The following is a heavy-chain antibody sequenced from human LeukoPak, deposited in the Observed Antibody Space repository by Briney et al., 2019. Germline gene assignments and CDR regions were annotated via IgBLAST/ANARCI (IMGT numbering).Heavy chain of an antibody. J-gene: IGHJ4*02. D-gene: IGHD6-19*01. CDR2: INPTSGST. CDR1: GYTFTSYF. V-gene: IGHV1-46*01. Sequence: ASVKVSCKAAGYTFTSYFLHWVRQAPGQGLEWRGIINPTSGSTTYAQKFLGRVTVTRDRSTSTVYMDLNSLRSEGTAVYSCARDGGYSSGSYRALYCGQGTLVTVSS. CDR3: ARDGGYSSGSYRALY.